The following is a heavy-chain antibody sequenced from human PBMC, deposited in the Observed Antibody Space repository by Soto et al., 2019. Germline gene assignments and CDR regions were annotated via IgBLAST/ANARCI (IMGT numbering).Heavy chain of an antibody. Sequence: SVKVSCKASGGTFSSYAISWVRQAPGQGLEWMGGIIPIFGTANYAQKFQGRVTITADESTSTAYMELSSLRSEDTAVYYCARSLPSGMGMDVWGQGTTVTVSS. CDR3: ARSLPSGMGMDV. D-gene: IGHD3-10*01. J-gene: IGHJ6*02. CDR2: IIPIFGTA. CDR1: GGTFSSYA. V-gene: IGHV1-69*13.